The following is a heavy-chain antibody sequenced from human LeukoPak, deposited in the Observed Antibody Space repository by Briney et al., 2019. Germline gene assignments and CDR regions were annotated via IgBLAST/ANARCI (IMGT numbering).Heavy chain of an antibody. D-gene: IGHD3-3*01. V-gene: IGHV3-21*01. Sequence: GGPLRLSCAASGFTFSSYSMNWVRQAPGKGLEWVSSISSSSYIYYADSVKGRFTISRDNAKNSLYLQMNSLRAEDTAVYYCVRGTADFWSGYYNWFDPWGQGTLVTVSS. CDR2: ISSSSYI. CDR1: GFTFSSYS. J-gene: IGHJ5*02. CDR3: VRGTADFWSGYYNWFDP.